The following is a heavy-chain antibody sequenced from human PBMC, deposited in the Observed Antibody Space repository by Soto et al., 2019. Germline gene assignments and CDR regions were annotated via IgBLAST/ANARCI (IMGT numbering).Heavy chain of an antibody. CDR1: GGSISSGAYY. D-gene: IGHD6-13*01. J-gene: IGHJ5*02. V-gene: IGHV4-31*03. CDR3: ARVSATGTRWFDP. CDR2: IHHNGNS. Sequence: SLTCTVSGGSISSGAYYWSWVRQPPGKGLEWIGYIHHNGNSYNNPSLKSRVSMSLDTSKNQFSLNLTAVTAADTAVYFCARVSATGTRWFDPWGQGTLVTVSS.